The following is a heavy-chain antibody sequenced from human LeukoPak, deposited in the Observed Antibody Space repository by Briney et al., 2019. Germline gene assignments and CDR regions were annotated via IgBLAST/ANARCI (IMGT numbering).Heavy chain of an antibody. V-gene: IGHV3-23*01. D-gene: IGHD6-19*01. CDR1: GFTFSSYA. J-gene: IGHJ5*02. Sequence: GGSLRLSCAASGFTFSSYAMSWVRQAPGKGLEWVSAISGSGGSTYYAASVKGRFTISRDNSKNTLCLQMNSLRAEDTAVCYCAKDWAVAGTRWFDPWGQGTLVTVSS. CDR3: AKDWAVAGTRWFDP. CDR2: ISGSGGST.